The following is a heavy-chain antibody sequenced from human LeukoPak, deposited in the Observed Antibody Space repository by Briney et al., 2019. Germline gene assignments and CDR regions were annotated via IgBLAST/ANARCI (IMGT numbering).Heavy chain of an antibody. J-gene: IGHJ6*04. V-gene: IGHV3-48*03. CDR1: GFTFSSYE. D-gene: IGHD3-10*02. CDR3: AELGITMIGGV. CDR2: ISSSGSTI. Sequence: GGSLRLSCAASGFTFSSYEMNWVRQAPGKGLEWVSYISSSGSTIYYADSVKGRFTISRDNAENSLYLQMNSPRAEDTAVYYCAELGITMIGGVWGKGTTVTISS.